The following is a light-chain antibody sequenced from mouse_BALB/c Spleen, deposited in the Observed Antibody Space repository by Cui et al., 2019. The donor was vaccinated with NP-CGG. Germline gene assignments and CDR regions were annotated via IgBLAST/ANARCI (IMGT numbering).Light chain of an antibody. CDR3: ALWYSNHWV. CDR1: TGAVTTSNY. V-gene: IGLV1*01. J-gene: IGLJ1*01. CDR2: GTN. Sequence: QAVVTHEAPLTTSPGETVTLTCRSSTGAVTTSNYANWVQEKSDHLFTGLIGGTNNRAPGVSARFSGSLIGDKAALTITGAQTEDEAIYFCALWYSNHWVFGGGTKLTVL.